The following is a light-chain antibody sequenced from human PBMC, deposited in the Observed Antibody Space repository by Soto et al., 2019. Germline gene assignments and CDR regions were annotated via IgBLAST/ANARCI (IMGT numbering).Light chain of an antibody. CDR1: QSISNH. J-gene: IGKJ5*01. Sequence: QRVSYVSGSVWDRCILTYRASQSISNHLNWYQQKPGKAPKLLIYKASTLKSGVPSRFIGSGSGTEFTGPISCLQSEDFVPNYSQRYYSYPITFAHGTRLEIK. CDR2: KAS. CDR3: QRYYSYPIT. V-gene: IGKV1-13*02.